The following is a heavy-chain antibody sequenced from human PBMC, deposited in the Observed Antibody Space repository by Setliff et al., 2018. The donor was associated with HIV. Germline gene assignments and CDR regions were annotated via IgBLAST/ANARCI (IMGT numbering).Heavy chain of an antibody. D-gene: IGHD1-26*01. J-gene: IGHJ4*02. CDR2: VYFTGHT. CDR1: GGSISRYY. CDR3: AGSLEWGAGGIDY. V-gene: IGHV4-59*01. Sequence: SETLSLTCTVSGGSISRYYWSWIRQSPGKGLEWIGYVYFTGHTNFNPSLKSRVTMSIDTPQNQFSLTLTSVTAADTAFYYCAGSLEWGAGGIDYWGQGTLVTVSS.